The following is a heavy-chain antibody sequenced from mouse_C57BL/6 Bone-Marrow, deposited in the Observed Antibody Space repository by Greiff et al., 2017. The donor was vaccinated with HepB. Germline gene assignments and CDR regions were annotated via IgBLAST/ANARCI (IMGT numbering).Heavy chain of an antibody. CDR1: GYTFTDYY. CDR3: ASPLTTVAFDY. J-gene: IGHJ2*01. CDR2: INPNNGGT. D-gene: IGHD1-1*01. Sequence: VQLQQSGPELVKPGASVKISCKASGYTFTDYYMNWVKQSHGKSLEWIGDINPNNGGTSYNQKFKGKATLTVDKSSSTAYMELRSLTSEDSAVYYCASPLTTVAFDYWGQGTTLTVSS. V-gene: IGHV1-26*01.